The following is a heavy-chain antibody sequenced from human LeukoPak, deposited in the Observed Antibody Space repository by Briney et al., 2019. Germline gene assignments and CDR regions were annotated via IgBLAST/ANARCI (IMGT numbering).Heavy chain of an antibody. CDR3: ASFSDV. Sequence: GGSLRLSCAASGFTLSSYEMNWVRQAPGKGLEWVSYISKSGSTIYYADSVKGRFTISRDNAKTSLSLQMNRLRAEDTAVYYCASFSDVWGQGTTVTVSS. V-gene: IGHV3-48*03. CDR1: GFTLSSYE. D-gene: IGHD3-3*01. J-gene: IGHJ6*02. CDR2: ISKSGSTI.